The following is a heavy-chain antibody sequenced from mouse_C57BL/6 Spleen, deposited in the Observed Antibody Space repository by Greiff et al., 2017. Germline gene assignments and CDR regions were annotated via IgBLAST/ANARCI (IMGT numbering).Heavy chain of an antibody. CDR3: ARPRGDGYYWYFDV. Sequence: VQLQQSGPELVKPGASVKIPCKASGYTFTDYNMDWVKQSHGKSLEWIGDINPNNGGTIYNQKFKGKATLTVDKSSSTAYMELRSLTSEDTAVYYCARPRGDGYYWYFDVWGTGTTVTVSS. D-gene: IGHD2-3*01. CDR2: INPNNGGT. V-gene: IGHV1-18*01. CDR1: GYTFTDYN. J-gene: IGHJ1*03.